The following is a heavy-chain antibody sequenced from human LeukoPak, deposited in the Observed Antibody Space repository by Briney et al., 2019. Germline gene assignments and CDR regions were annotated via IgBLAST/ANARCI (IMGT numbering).Heavy chain of an antibody. D-gene: IGHD3-10*01. V-gene: IGHV4-39*01. CDR1: GGSISSSRYY. J-gene: IGHJ6*02. CDR3: ARRAGSPYYYYGMDV. CDR2: IYYSGST. Sequence: SETLSLTCTVSGGSISSSRYYWGWIRQPPGKGLEWIGSIYYSGSTYYNPSLKSRVTISVDTSKNQFSLKLSSVTAADTAVYYCARRAGSPYYYYGMDVWGQGTTVTVSS.